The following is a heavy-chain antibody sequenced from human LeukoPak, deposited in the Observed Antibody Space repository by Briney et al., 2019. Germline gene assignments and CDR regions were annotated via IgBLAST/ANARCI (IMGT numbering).Heavy chain of an antibody. CDR1: GFTLSSYA. CDR3: AKDKRHITMVRGVRDWFDP. D-gene: IGHD3-10*01. Sequence: GGSLRLSCAASGFTLSSYAMSWVRQAPGKGLEWVSAISGSGGSTYYADSVKGRFTISRDNSKNTLYLQMNSLRAEDTAVYYCAKDKRHITMVRGVRDWFDPWGQGTLVTVSS. J-gene: IGHJ5*02. V-gene: IGHV3-23*01. CDR2: ISGSGGST.